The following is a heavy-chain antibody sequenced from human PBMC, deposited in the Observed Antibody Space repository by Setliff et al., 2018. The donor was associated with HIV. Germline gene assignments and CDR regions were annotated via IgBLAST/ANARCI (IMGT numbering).Heavy chain of an antibody. Sequence: GGSLRLSCAASGFAFSTYNMNWVRQAPGKGLEWVSSISSSSSYMYYADSLKGRFTISLDSAKNSLYLQMNSLTAADTAIYYCAGGRYFRDISDSRFDFWGQGMLVTVSS. CDR1: GFAFSTYN. CDR3: AGGRYFRDISDSRFDF. D-gene: IGHD2-21*02. V-gene: IGHV3-21*04. CDR2: ISSSSSYM. J-gene: IGHJ4*02.